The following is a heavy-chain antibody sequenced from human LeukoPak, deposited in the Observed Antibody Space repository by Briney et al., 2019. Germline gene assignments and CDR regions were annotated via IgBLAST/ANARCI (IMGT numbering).Heavy chain of an antibody. CDR1: GFTFRTYG. J-gene: IGHJ4*02. CDR2: IWSDGGNK. D-gene: IGHD3-22*01. Sequence: GGSLRLSCAASGFTFRTYGMHWVRQAPGKGLEWVALIWSDGGNKYYADSVKGRFTISRDNSKNTLYLQMNSLRAADTAVYYCAKGQNYYDGSGYYSTDYWGQGTPVTVSS. V-gene: IGHV3-30*02. CDR3: AKGQNYYDGSGYYSTDY.